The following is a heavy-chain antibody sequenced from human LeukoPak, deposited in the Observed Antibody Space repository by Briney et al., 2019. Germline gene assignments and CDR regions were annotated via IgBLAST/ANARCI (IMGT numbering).Heavy chain of an antibody. V-gene: IGHV1-69*13. CDR1: GGTFSSYA. CDR2: IIPIFGTA. Sequence: GASVKVSCKASGGTFSSYAISWVRQAPGQGLEWMGGIIPIFGTANYAQKFQGRVTITADESTSTAYMELSSLRSEDTAVYYCARVRDSSGYLIDYWGQGTLVTVSS. J-gene: IGHJ4*02. CDR3: ARVRDSSGYLIDY. D-gene: IGHD3-22*01.